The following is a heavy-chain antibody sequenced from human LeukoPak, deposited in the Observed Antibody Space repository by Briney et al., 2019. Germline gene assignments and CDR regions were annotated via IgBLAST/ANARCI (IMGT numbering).Heavy chain of an antibody. D-gene: IGHD1-1*01. V-gene: IGHV3-48*03. J-gene: IGHJ5*02. Sequence: GGSLRLSCAASGFTFSSYEMNWVRQAPGKGLEWVSYISSSGSTIYYADSVKGRFTISRDNAKNSLFLQMNSLRAEDTAVYYCARVLEASTFDPWGQGTLVTVSS. CDR2: ISSSGSTI. CDR1: GFTFSSYE. CDR3: ARVLEASTFDP.